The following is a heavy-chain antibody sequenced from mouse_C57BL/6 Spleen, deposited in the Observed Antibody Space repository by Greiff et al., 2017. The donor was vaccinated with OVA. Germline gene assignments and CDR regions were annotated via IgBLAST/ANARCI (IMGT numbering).Heavy chain of an antibody. V-gene: IGHV1-15*01. CDR3: TRRRLPYFDY. J-gene: IGHJ2*01. CDR2: IDPETGGT. CDR1: GYTFTDYE. Sequence: QVQLQQSGAELVRPGASVTLSCKASGYTFTDYEMHWVKQTPVHGLEWIGAIDPETGGTAYNQKFKGKAILTADKSSSTAYMELRSLTSEDSAVYYCTRRRLPYFDYWGQGTTLTVSS.